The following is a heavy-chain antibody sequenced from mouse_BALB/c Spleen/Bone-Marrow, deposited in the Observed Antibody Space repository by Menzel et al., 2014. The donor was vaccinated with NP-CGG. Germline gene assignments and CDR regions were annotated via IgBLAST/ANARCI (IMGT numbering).Heavy chain of an antibody. Sequence: QVQLKESGAELVMPGASVKMSCKASGYTFXDYWMHWVKQRPGQGLEWIGAIDTSDSYISYNQKFKGKATLTVDESSSTAYMQLSSLTSEDSAVYHCARSDYRYDPLANWGQRTLVTVSA. CDR2: IDTSDSYI. D-gene: IGHD2-14*01. CDR3: ARSDYRYDPLAN. J-gene: IGHJ3*01. V-gene: IGHV1-69*01. CDR1: GYTFXDYW.